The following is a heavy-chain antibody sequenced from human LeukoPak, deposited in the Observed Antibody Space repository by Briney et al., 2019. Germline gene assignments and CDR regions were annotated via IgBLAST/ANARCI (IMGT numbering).Heavy chain of an antibody. Sequence: SETLSLTCTVSGGSLCSERCNWTWVRQPAGKGLEWIGYIYYRGSTNYNPSLKSRVTISVVTSKNQIALKLRSVPVADTAVYDWAGDHTGSSSGLEAAYMDVWGKGTTVTVSS. J-gene: IGHJ6*03. CDR1: GGSLCSERCN. D-gene: IGHD6-19*01. CDR3: AGDHTGSSSGLEAAYMDV. CDR2: IYYRGST. V-gene: IGHV4-61*10.